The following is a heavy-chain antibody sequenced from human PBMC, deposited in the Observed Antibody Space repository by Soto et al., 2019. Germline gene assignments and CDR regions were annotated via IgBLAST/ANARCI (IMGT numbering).Heavy chain of an antibody. CDR3: ARTRTYCSGGSCYSRYYYGMDV. J-gene: IGHJ6*02. CDR1: GYTFTGYY. D-gene: IGHD2-15*01. CDR2: INPNSGGT. V-gene: IGHV1-2*04. Sequence: ASVKVSCKASGYTFTGYYMHWVRQAPGQGLEWMGWINPNSGGTNYAQKFQGWVTITRDTSISTAYMELSRLRSDDTAVYYCARTRTYCSGGSCYSRYYYGMDVWGQGTTVTVSS.